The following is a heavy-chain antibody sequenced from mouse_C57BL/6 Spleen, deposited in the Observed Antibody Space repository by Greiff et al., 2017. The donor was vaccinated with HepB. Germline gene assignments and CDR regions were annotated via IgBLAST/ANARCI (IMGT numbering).Heavy chain of an antibody. CDR2: IYPGDGDT. Sequence: QVQLKQSGPELVKPGASVKISCKASGYAFSSSWMNWVKQRPGKGLEWIGRIYPGDGDTNYNGKFKGKATLTADKSSSTAYMQLSSLTSEDSAVYFCARDLGGFAYWGQGTLVTVSA. CDR3: ARDLGGFAY. CDR1: GYAFSSSW. D-gene: IGHD3-1*01. V-gene: IGHV1-82*01. J-gene: IGHJ3*01.